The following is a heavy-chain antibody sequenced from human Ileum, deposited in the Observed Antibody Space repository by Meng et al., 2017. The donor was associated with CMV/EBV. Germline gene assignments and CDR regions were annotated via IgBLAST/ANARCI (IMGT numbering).Heavy chain of an antibody. V-gene: IGHV3-23*01. Sequence: SGCSVSSYAIWWVRQPPGKGLYWVSVISSRGRSTYYADSVQGRFTISTDIYQNTLYLHMNSLTAADTAVYYCAKEPTDPCGGRGYFDSWGQGTLVTVSS. J-gene: IGHJ5*01. CDR3: AKEPTDPCGGRGYFDS. D-gene: IGHD2-21*01. CDR1: GCSVSSYA. CDR2: ISSRGRST.